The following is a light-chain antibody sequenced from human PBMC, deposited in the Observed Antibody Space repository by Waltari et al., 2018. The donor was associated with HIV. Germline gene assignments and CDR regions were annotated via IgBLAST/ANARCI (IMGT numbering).Light chain of an antibody. CDR2: DAS. V-gene: IGKV3-11*01. CDR3: QQRTNWLIT. J-gene: IGKJ5*01. CDR1: QSVSFH. Sequence: EIVLTQSSATLSLSPGERATLSCRASQSVSFHLAWYQQKPGQPPRLLIYDASNRATGIPARFSGSGSGTDFTLTISSLEPEDFAVYYCQQRTNWLITFGQGTRLEIK.